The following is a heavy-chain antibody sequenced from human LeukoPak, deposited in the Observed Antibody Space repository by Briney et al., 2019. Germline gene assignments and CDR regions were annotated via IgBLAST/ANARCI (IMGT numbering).Heavy chain of an antibody. D-gene: IGHD3-10*01. CDR1: GGSITSHF. V-gene: IGHV4-59*11. CDR3: ARLVWLGESPGSWFDS. J-gene: IGHJ5*01. Sequence: PSETLSLTCSVSGGSITSHFWSWIRQPPGKGLEWIGYIHYSGSTNYNPSLKSRVTISPDTSKNQLFLKLNSVTAADTVVYYCARLVWLGESPGSWFDSWGQGTLVTVSS. CDR2: IHYSGST.